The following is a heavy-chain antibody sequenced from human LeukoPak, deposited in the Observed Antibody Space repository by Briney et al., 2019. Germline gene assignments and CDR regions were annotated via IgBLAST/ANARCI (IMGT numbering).Heavy chain of an antibody. V-gene: IGHV1-69*04. CDR3: ASLPFRGVIRLDY. CDR2: IIPILGIA. CDR1: GYTFTSYG. Sequence: ASVKVSCKASGYTFTSYGISWVRQAPGQGLEWMGRIIPILGIANYAQKFQGRVTITADKSTSTAYMELSSLRSEDTAVYYCASLPFRGVIRLDYWGQGTLVTVSS. J-gene: IGHJ4*02. D-gene: IGHD3-10*01.